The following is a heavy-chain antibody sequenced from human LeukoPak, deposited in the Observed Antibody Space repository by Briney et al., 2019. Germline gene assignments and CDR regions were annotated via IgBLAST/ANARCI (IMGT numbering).Heavy chain of an antibody. Sequence: SETLSLTCTVSGGSISSSSYYWGWIRQPPGKGLEWIGSIYYSGSTYYNPSLKSRVTISVDTSKNQFSLKLSSVTAADTAVYYCARDGPPNLYDILTGLKGDAFDIWGQGTMVTVSS. CDR1: GGSISSSSYY. D-gene: IGHD3-9*01. CDR3: ARDGPPNLYDILTGLKGDAFDI. J-gene: IGHJ3*02. CDR2: IYYSGST. V-gene: IGHV4-39*07.